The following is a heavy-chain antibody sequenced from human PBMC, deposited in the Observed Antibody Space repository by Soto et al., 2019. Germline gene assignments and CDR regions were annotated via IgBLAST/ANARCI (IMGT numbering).Heavy chain of an antibody. D-gene: IGHD3-9*01. CDR3: AKDLGSGYRFDY. Sequence: QVQLVQSGTEVKKPVASVKVACKASGYTFLKYGINWVRQAPAHVLDWMGGIQTDNDHASFAQKFEGRVTISTDTSTRTVYMELRDLSSYDTAFYYCAKDLGSGYRFDYWGQGTPVTVSS. CDR2: IQTDNDHA. J-gene: IGHJ4*02. CDR1: GYTFLKYG. V-gene: IGHV1-18*01.